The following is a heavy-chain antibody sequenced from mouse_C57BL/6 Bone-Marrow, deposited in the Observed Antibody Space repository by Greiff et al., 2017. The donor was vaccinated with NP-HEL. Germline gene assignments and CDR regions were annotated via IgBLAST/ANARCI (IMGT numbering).Heavy chain of an antibody. CDR1: GYTFTDYY. CDR2: INPYNGGT. D-gene: IGHD2-13*01. V-gene: IGHV1-19*01. J-gene: IGHJ3*01. CDR3: AGNPFCDETRFAY. Sequence: EVQLQESGPVLVKPGASVKMSCKASGYTFTDYYMNWVKQSHGKSLEWIGVINPYNGGTSYNQTFKGKATLTVDKSSSTAYMELNSLTSEDSAVYYCAGNPFCDETRFAYWGQGTLVTVSA.